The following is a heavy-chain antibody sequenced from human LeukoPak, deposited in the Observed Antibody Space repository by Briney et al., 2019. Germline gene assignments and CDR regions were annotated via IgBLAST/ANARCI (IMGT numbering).Heavy chain of an antibody. V-gene: IGHV3-30*01. CDR3: ARDGFKVRIGYFDY. CDR2: ISYDGSNK. J-gene: IGHJ4*02. D-gene: IGHD3-10*01. Sequence: PGGSLRLSCAASGFTFSSYAMHWVRQAPGKGLEWVVVISYDGSNKYYADSVKGRFTISRDDSKNTLYLQMNSLRAEDTAVYYCARDGFKVRIGYFDYWGQGTLVTVSS. CDR1: GFTFSSYA.